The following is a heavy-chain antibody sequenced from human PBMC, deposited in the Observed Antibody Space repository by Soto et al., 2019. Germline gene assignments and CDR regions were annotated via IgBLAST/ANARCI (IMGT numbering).Heavy chain of an antibody. CDR2: INHSGST. CDR1: GGSFSGYY. D-gene: IGHD1-26*01. V-gene: IGHV4-34*01. Sequence: SETLSLTCAVYGGSFSGYYWSWIRQPPGKGLEWIGEINHSGSTNYNPSLKSRVTISVDTSKNEFSLKLSSVTAADTAVYYCARGTRWELLPSDGSRVTYFDYWGQGTLVTVSS. J-gene: IGHJ4*02. CDR3: ARGTRWELLPSDGSRVTYFDY.